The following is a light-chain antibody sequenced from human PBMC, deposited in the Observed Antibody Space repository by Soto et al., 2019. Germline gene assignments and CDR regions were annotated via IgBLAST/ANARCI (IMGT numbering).Light chain of an antibody. CDR3: GTCDSSLSAVV. Sequence: QSVLTQPPSVSAAPGQKVTISCSGSSSNIGNNYVSWYQQLPGTAPKLLIYDTNKRPSGIPDRFSGSKSGTSATLDITGLQTGDEAHYYCGTCDSSLSAVVFGGGTKVTVL. CDR1: SSNIGNNY. J-gene: IGLJ2*01. CDR2: DTN. V-gene: IGLV1-51*01.